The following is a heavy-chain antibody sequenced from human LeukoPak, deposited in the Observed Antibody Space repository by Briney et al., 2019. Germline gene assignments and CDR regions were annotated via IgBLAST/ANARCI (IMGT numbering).Heavy chain of an antibody. J-gene: IGHJ3*02. CDR2: IYNSGTT. V-gene: IGHV4-31*03. CDR3: ARSGDYYDSSGYSRDAFDI. CDR1: GGSISTGGYY. D-gene: IGHD3-22*01. Sequence: SETLSLTCTVSGGSISTGGYYWTWIRQHPGKGLEWIGYIYNSGTTYYNPSLESRVTISGDTSKNQFSLKLSSVTAADTAVYYCARSGDYYDSSGYSRDAFDIWGQGTMVTVSS.